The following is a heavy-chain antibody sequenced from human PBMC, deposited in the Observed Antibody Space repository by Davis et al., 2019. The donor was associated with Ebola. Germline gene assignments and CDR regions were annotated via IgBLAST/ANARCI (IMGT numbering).Heavy chain of an antibody. Sequence: SLKISCAASGFTFDDYAMHWVRQAPGKGLEWVSGISWNSGSIGYADSVKGRFTISRDNAKNSLYLQMNSLRAEDTALYYCAKGTLTYSSPPAGFDYWGQGTLVTVSS. CDR2: ISWNSGSI. CDR1: GFTFDDYA. V-gene: IGHV3-9*01. CDR3: AKGTLTYSSPPAGFDY. J-gene: IGHJ4*02. D-gene: IGHD6-13*01.